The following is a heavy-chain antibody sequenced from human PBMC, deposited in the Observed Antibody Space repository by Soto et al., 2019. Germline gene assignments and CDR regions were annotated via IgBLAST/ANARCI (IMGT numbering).Heavy chain of an antibody. J-gene: IGHJ4*02. Sequence: GGSLRLSCAASGFTFSSYAMSWVRQAPGKGLEWVSAISGSGGSTYYADSVKGRFTISRDNSKNTLYLQMNSLRAEDTAVYYCAKDRGLGGIAVAGYLDYWGQGTLVTVSS. CDR1: GFTFSSYA. CDR3: AKDRGLGGIAVAGYLDY. V-gene: IGHV3-23*01. CDR2: ISGSGGST. D-gene: IGHD6-19*01.